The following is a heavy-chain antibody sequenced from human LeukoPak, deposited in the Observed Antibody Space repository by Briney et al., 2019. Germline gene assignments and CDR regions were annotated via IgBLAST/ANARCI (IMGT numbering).Heavy chain of an antibody. Sequence: SETLSLTCAVYGGSFSGYYWSWIRQPPGKGLEWIGSIYYSGSTYYNPSLKSRVTISVDTSKNQFSLKLSSVTAADTAVYYCARRPYDFWSGYQKAGFYFDYWGQGTLVTVSS. CDR3: ARRPYDFWSGYQKAGFYFDY. J-gene: IGHJ4*02. CDR1: GGSFSGYY. V-gene: IGHV4-34*01. D-gene: IGHD3-3*01. CDR2: IYYSGST.